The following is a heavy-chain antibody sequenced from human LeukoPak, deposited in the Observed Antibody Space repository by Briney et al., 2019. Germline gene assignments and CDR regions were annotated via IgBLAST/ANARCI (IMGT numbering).Heavy chain of an antibody. Sequence: ASVKVSCKASGYTFTSYDISWVRQAPGQGLEWMGWISAYNGNTNYAQKLQGRVTMTTDTSTSTAYMELRSLRSDDTAVYYCARGGGYYDSSGYCDYWGQGTLVTVSS. D-gene: IGHD3-22*01. CDR2: ISAYNGNT. CDR3: ARGGGYYDSSGYCDY. CDR1: GYTFTSYD. V-gene: IGHV1-18*01. J-gene: IGHJ4*02.